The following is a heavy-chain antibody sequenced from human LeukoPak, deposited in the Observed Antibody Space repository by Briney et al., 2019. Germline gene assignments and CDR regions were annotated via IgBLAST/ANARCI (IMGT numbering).Heavy chain of an antibody. V-gene: IGHV3-48*03. CDR1: GFPFSIYE. CDR2: IGSSGTTI. J-gene: IGHJ4*02. CDR3: ALLAVASDFDY. Sequence: PGRSLRLSCAVSGFPFSIYEMNWVRQAPGKGLERVSNIGSSGTTIYYADSVKGRFSICRDNAKSSLYLQMTSLRVEDTAVYYCALLAVASDFDYWGEGALLTVS. D-gene: IGHD6-19*01.